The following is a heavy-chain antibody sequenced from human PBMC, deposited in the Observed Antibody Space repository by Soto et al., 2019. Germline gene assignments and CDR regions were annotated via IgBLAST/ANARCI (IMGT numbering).Heavy chain of an antibody. CDR3: ARWLVGRGNWFDP. J-gene: IGHJ5*02. D-gene: IGHD6-19*01. V-gene: IGHV4-59*01. CDR2: IYYSRST. Sequence: QVQLQESGPGMVKPSETLSLTCTVSGGSISSYYWSWIRQPPGKGLEWIGNIYYSRSTNYNPSLKSRVTISVDTSKNQFSLKLSSVTAADTAVYYCARWLVGRGNWFDPWGQGTLVTVSS. CDR1: GGSISSYY.